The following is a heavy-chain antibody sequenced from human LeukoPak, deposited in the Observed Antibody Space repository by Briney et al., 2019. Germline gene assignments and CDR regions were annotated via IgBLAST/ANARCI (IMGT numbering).Heavy chain of an antibody. CDR2: ISSSSSYI. Sequence: GGSLRLSCAASGFTFSSYSMNWVRQAPGKGLEWVSSISSSSSYIYYADSVKGRFTISRDNAKNSLYLQMNSLRAEDTAVYYCARLVGYSSSWYGSAFDIWGQGTMVTVSS. J-gene: IGHJ3*02. V-gene: IGHV3-21*01. CDR1: GFTFSSYS. CDR3: ARLVGYSSSWYGSAFDI. D-gene: IGHD6-13*01.